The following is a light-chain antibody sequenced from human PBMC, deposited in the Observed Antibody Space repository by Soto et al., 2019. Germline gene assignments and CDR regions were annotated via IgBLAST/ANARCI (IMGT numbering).Light chain of an antibody. CDR1: QSVSYN. Sequence: EIVMTQSPATLSVSPGERVTLSCRASQSVSYNLAWYQQKPGQAPRLLIYGPSTRATGIPARFSGSGSGTEFTLTISSLQSEDCALYYCQQYNNCPRTFGQGTKVEIK. J-gene: IGKJ1*01. CDR2: GPS. CDR3: QQYNNCPRT. V-gene: IGKV3-15*01.